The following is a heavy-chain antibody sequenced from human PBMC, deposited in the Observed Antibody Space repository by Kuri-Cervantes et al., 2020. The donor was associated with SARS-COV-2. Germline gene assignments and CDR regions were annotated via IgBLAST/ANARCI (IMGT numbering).Heavy chain of an antibody. CDR1: GFTFSSYS. V-gene: IGHV3-48*01. D-gene: IGHD6-19*01. CDR2: ISSSSSTI. CDR3: AKGPGSGWYYFDY. J-gene: IGHJ4*02. Sequence: GGSLRLSCAASGFTFSSYSMNWVRQAPGKGLEWVSYISSSSSTIYYADSVKGRFTISRDNAKNSLYLQMNSLRAEDTAVYYCAKGPGSGWYYFDYWGQGTLVTCYS.